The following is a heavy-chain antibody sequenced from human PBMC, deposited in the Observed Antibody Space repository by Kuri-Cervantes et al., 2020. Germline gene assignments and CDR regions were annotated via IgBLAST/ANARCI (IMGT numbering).Heavy chain of an antibody. CDR2: INHSGST. CDR1: GGSFSDYY. D-gene: IGHD3-22*01. J-gene: IGHJ4*02. Sequence: SETLSLTCAVYGGSFSDYYWTWIRQPPGKGLEWIGEINHSGSTNYNTSLKSRVTISVDTSKNQFSLKLSSVTAADTAVYYCAILLTYYYDSSGFDYWGQGTLVTVSS. V-gene: IGHV4-34*01. CDR3: AILLTYYYDSSGFDY.